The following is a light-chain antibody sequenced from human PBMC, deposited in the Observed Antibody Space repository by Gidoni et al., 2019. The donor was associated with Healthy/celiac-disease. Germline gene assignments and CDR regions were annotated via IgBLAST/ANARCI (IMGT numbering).Light chain of an antibody. CDR3: QKYNSALWT. Sequence: DIQMTQSPSSLSASVGDRVTITCRASQCISNYLAWYQQKPGKVPKLLIYAASTLQSGVPSRFSGSGSGTDFTLTISSLQPEDVATYYCQKYNSALWTFXXXTKVEIK. V-gene: IGKV1-27*01. CDR2: AAS. J-gene: IGKJ1*01. CDR1: QCISNY.